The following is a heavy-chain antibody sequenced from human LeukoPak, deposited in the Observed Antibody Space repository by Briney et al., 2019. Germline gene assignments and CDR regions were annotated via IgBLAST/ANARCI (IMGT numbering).Heavy chain of an antibody. CDR1: GFTFSSYW. CDR3: ARGWDYGGNFLDY. CDR2: VNSDGSGT. J-gene: IGHJ4*02. Sequence: GGSLRLSCAASGFTFSSYWMHWVRQAPGKGLVWVSRVNSDGSGTTYADSVKGRFTISRDNAKNTLYLQMNSLRAEDTAVYYCARGWDYGGNFLDYWGQGTLVTVSS. V-gene: IGHV3-74*01. D-gene: IGHD4-23*01.